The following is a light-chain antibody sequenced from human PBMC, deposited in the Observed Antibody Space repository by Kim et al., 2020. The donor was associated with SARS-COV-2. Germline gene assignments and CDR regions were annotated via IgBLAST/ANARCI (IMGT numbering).Light chain of an antibody. CDR1: KLGDKY. V-gene: IGLV3-1*01. CDR2: QDT. CDR3: QAWDSSTFYV. J-gene: IGLJ1*01. Sequence: PGKKPRITCSGDKLGDKYAYWYQQKPGQSPVLVIYQDTKRPSGIPERFSGSNSGNTATLTISGTQAMDEADYYCQAWDSSTFYVFGTGTKVTVL.